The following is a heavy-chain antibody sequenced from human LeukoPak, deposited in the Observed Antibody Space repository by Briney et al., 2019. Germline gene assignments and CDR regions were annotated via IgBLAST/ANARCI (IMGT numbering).Heavy chain of an antibody. CDR3: AKEVRPYCSRTSCRFGAFDI. D-gene: IGHD2-2*01. J-gene: IGHJ3*02. CDR2: IWYYGSNK. CDR1: GYTFSSYG. V-gene: IGHV3-30*02. Sequence: GGSLRLSCAASGYTFSSYGMPRVRRAPGKGLEWVSVIWYYGSNKYYADSVKGRFTISRDNSKNTLYLQMNSLRAEDTAVYYCAKEVRPYCSRTSCRFGAFDIWGQGTMVTVSS.